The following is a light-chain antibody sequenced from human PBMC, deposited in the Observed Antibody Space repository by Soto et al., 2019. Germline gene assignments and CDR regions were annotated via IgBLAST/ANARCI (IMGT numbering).Light chain of an antibody. J-gene: IGKJ1*01. V-gene: IGKV3-20*01. CDR3: QQYGGSPPT. Sequence: EIVLTQSPGTLSLSPGERATLSCRASQSVSSNYLAWYQRKPGQAPRLLIYGASSRATDIPNRFSGSGSGTDFTRTITRLEPEDFAVYFCQQYGGSPPTFGQGTKVESK. CDR1: QSVSSNY. CDR2: GAS.